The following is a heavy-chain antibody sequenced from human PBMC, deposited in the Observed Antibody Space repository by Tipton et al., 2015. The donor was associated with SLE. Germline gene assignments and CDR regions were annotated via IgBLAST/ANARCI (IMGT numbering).Heavy chain of an antibody. Sequence: TLSLTCTVSGASISSHYWSWIRQPPGKGLEWIGYMSYSGSAHYNPSLRSRVTLSLDTSKNQVSLKLTSVTAADTAVYYCARGDDFWSASIDYWGQGTLVTVSS. V-gene: IGHV4-59*11. D-gene: IGHD3-3*01. CDR3: ARGDDFWSASIDY. CDR1: GASISSHY. J-gene: IGHJ4*02. CDR2: MSYSGSA.